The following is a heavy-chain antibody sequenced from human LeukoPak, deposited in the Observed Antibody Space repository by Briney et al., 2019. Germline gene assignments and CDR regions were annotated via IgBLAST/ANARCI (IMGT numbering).Heavy chain of an antibody. D-gene: IGHD3-3*01. V-gene: IGHV1-2*02. Sequence: ASVKVSCKASGYSFNDYYVDWVRQAPGQGLEWMGWINPNSGATNYAQKFQGRVTMTRDMSMSTAYMDLSSLRSDDTAVYYCARRSTVKIFGVVTPNNWFDPWGQGTLVTVSS. CDR2: INPNSGAT. CDR1: GYSFNDYY. CDR3: ARRSTVKIFGVVTPNNWFDP. J-gene: IGHJ5*02.